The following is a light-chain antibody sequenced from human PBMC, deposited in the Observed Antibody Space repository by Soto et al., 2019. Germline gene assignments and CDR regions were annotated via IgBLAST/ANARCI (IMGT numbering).Light chain of an antibody. CDR1: QTVSSNF. CDR2: GAS. CDR3: QQYGSSPLT. V-gene: IGKV3-20*01. J-gene: IGKJ4*01. Sequence: EIVLTQSPGTMSLSPGERATLSCRASQTVSSNFLAWFQQKPGQAPRFVIYGASSRATGIPDRFSGSGSGTDFTITINRLEPEDFAVYYCQQYGSSPLTFGGGTKVEIK.